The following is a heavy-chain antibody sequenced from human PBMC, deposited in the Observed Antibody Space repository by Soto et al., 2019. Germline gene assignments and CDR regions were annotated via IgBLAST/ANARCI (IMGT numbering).Heavy chain of an antibody. CDR1: GFAFSGSA. CDR3: TRDLFSYDYSGILWFDP. J-gene: IGHJ5*02. Sequence: GGSLRLSCAASGFAFSGSAMYWVRQASGKGPEWVGRIRSKGHNSATEYAASVKGRFTISRGDSKNTAYLQMNSLQTEDTAVYYCTRDLFSYDYSGILWFDPWGQGTLVTVSS. CDR2: IRSKGHNSAT. V-gene: IGHV3-73*01. D-gene: IGHD3-16*01.